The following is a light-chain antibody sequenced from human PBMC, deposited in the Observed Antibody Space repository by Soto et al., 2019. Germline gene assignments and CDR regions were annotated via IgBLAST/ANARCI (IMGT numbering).Light chain of an antibody. CDR2: GAS. J-gene: IGKJ3*01. Sequence: EIALTQSPGTLSLSPGERATLSCRASQSVSSSYFAWYQHKPGQAPRLLIYGASSRATGIQDRFSGSGSGTDCTLTISRLEPEDFAVYYCQQYCSPPLTFGPGTKVDV. CDR3: QQYCSPPLT. V-gene: IGKV3-20*01. CDR1: QSVSSSY.